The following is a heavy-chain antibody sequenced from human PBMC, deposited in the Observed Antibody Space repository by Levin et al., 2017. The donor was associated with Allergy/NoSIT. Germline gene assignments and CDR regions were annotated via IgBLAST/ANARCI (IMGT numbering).Heavy chain of an antibody. D-gene: IGHD1-26*01. CDR3: ARHPGASFDY. CDR2: IHYTGST. V-gene: IGHV4-59*08. J-gene: IGHJ4*02. CDR1: GGSVSGSY. Sequence: TLSLTCAVSGGSVSGSYWSWMRQSPQKRLEWIGYIHYTGSTTYNPSLQSRVTISIDTSKNQLFLRLTSVTAADTAVYYCARHPGASFDYWDQGTLVTVSS.